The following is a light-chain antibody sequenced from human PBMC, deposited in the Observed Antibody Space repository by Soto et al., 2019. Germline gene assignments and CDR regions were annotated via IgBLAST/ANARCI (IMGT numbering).Light chain of an antibody. J-gene: IGKJ1*01. Sequence: EIVLTQSPATLSLSPGERATLSCRASQYVSSFLAWYQQKAGQAPRLLIYDASHRATGIPARFSGSGSGTDFTLTISSLEPEDFAVYYCQQRSNWWTFGQGTKVDIK. CDR3: QQRSNWWT. CDR2: DAS. V-gene: IGKV3-11*01. CDR1: QYVSSF.